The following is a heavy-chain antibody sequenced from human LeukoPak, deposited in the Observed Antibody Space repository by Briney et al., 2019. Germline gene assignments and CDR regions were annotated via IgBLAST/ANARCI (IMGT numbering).Heavy chain of an antibody. V-gene: IGHV4-30-4*01. D-gene: IGHD2-21*02. CDR1: GGSMSSGDYY. CDR2: IYYSGST. Sequence: SQTLCLTCTVSGGSMSSGDYYWSWIRQPPGKGLEWIGYIYYSGSTYYNPSLKSRVTISVDTSKNQFSLKLSSVTAADTAVYYCARDKDCGGDCSPGYFDYWGQGTLVTVSS. CDR3: ARDKDCGGDCSPGYFDY. J-gene: IGHJ4*02.